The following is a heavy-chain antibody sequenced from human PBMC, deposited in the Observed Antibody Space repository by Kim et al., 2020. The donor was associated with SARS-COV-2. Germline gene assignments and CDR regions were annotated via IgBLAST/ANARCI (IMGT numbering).Heavy chain of an antibody. V-gene: IGHV3-21*01. D-gene: IGHD3-9*01. CDR2: ITSSSSYI. CDR3: ARGILTVHNWFDP. J-gene: IGHJ5*02. Sequence: GGSLRLSCAASGFTFSSYSMNWVRQAPGKGLEWVSSITSSSSYIYYADSVKGRFTISRDNAKNSLYLQMNSLRAEDTAVYYCARGILTVHNWFDPWGQGTLVTVSS. CDR1: GFTFSSYS.